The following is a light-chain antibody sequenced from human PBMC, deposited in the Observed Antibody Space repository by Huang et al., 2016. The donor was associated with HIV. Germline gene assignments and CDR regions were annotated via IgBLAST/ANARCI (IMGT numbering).Light chain of an antibody. Sequence: DILLTQSPSSLSASVGDRVTITCRASQNINTYLNWYQQQPGKAPNLLIHSASTLQTGGPSRFSGSGSGTDFTLTVNSLQPEDSATYYCQQGYSALITFGQGTRL. J-gene: IGKJ5*01. V-gene: IGKV1-39*01. CDR1: QNINTY. CDR3: QQGYSALIT. CDR2: SAS.